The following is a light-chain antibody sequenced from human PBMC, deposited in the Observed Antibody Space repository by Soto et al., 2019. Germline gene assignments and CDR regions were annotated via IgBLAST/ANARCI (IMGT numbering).Light chain of an antibody. Sequence: ETVLTQSPDILSLSPGDRATLSCRASQSMSSSYLAWYQQKPGQPPRLLIYGASNRATGIPDRFSGSGSATAFTLTINRLEPEDFAVYYCQQFGSFGKGTKLEIK. V-gene: IGKV3-20*01. J-gene: IGKJ2*01. CDR1: QSMSSSY. CDR2: GAS. CDR3: QQFGS.